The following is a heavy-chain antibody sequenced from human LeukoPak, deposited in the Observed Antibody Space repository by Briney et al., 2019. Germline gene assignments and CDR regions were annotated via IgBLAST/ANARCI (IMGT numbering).Heavy chain of an antibody. V-gene: IGHV1-3*01. J-gene: IGHJ1*01. CDR1: GYTFTSYA. D-gene: IGHD6-19*01. CDR2: INAGNGNT. CDR3: ASYGYSSGWYLSSAEYFQH. Sequence: ASVKVSCKASGYTFTSYAMHWVRQAPGQRLEWMGWINAGNGNTKYSQKFQGRVTITRNTSASTAYMELSSLRSEDTAVYYCASYGYSSGWYLSSAEYFQHWGQGTLVTVSS.